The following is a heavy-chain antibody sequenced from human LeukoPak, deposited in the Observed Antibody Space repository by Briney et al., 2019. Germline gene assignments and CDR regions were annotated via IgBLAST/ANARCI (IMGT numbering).Heavy chain of an antibody. V-gene: IGHV4-59*01. D-gene: IGHD1-26*01. CDR3: ASGKWELDAFDI. CDR1: GGSISSSY. Sequence: SETLSLTCTVSGGSISSSYWSWIRQPPGKGLEWIGYIYYSGRTNYNPSLKSRVTISVDTSKKQFSLKLSSVTAADTAVYYCASGKWELDAFDIWGQGTMVTVSS. J-gene: IGHJ3*02. CDR2: IYYSGRT.